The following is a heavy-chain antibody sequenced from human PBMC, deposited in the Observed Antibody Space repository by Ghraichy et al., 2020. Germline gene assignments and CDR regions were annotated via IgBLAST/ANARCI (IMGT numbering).Heavy chain of an antibody. J-gene: IGHJ4*02. CDR2: SSTYNGNT. CDR3: ARGSYYDY. V-gene: IGHV1-18*04. CDR1: GYTFASYG. Sequence: ASVKVSCKTSGYTFASYGISWVRLAPGQGLEWMGWSSTYNGNTNYAQKLQGRVTMTTDTSTSTAYMELRSLRSDDTAVYYCARGSYYDYWGQGTLVTVSS.